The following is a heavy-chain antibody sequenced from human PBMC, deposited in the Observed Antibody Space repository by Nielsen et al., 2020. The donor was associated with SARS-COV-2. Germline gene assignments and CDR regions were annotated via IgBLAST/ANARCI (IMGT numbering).Heavy chain of an antibody. CDR1: GFPFSNYA. J-gene: IGHJ4*02. CDR2: IASNGGST. D-gene: IGHD3-10*01. Sequence: GGSLRLSCSASGFPFSNYAMHWVRQAPGKGLEFVATIASNGGSTYYADSAKGRFTISRDNSKNMLYLQMNSLKTEDTAVYYCTRVYYYGSGSLDYWGQGTLVTVSS. CDR3: TRVYYYGSGSLDY. V-gene: IGHV3-64*04.